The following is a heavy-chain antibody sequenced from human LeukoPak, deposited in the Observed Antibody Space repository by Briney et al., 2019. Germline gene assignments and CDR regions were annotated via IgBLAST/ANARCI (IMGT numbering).Heavy chain of an antibody. CDR1: GFTFSSYS. V-gene: IGHV3-48*04. J-gene: IGHJ3*02. CDR2: ISSSGSTI. CDR3: ARGRQNSGSYSDAFHI. D-gene: IGHD1-26*01. Sequence: GGSLRLSCAASGFTFSSYSMNWVRQAPGKGLEWVSYISSSGSTIYYADSVKGRFTISRDNAKNSLYLQMNSLRAEDTAVYYCARGRQNSGSYSDAFHIWGQGTMVTVSS.